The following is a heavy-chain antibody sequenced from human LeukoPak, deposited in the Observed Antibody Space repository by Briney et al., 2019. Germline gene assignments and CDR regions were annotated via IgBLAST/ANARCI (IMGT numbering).Heavy chain of an antibody. D-gene: IGHD3-9*01. J-gene: IGHJ4*02. CDR3: ARGGGVRYFDWFTPIGPIFDY. V-gene: IGHV4-34*01. Sequence: SENLSLTCAVYGGSFSGYYWSWIRQPPGKGLEWIGEINHSGSTNYNPSLKSRVTISVDTSKNQFSLKLSSVTAADTAVYYCARGGGVRYFDWFTPIGPIFDYWGQGTLVTVSS. CDR1: GGSFSGYY. CDR2: INHSGST.